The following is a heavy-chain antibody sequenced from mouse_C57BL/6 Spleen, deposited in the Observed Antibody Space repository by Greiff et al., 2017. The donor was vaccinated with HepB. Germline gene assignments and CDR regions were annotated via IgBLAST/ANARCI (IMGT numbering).Heavy chain of an antibody. CDR2: ISSGSSTI. Sequence: EVKLVESGGGLVKPGGSLKLSCAASGFTFSDYGMHWVRQAPEKGLEWVAYISSGSSTIYYADTVKGRFTISGVNAKNTLCLQMTSLRSEDTAMYYCTRRETARTGYAMDYWDQGTSVTVSS. V-gene: IGHV5-17*01. D-gene: IGHD1-2*01. CDR3: TRRETARTGYAMDY. CDR1: GFTFSDYG. J-gene: IGHJ4*01.